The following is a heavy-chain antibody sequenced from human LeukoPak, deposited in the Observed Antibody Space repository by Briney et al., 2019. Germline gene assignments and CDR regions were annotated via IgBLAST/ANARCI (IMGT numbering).Heavy chain of an antibody. Sequence: SVKVSCKASGGTFSSYAISWVRQAPGQGLEWMGRIIPILGIANYAQKFQGRVTITADKSTSTAYMELSSLRSEDTAVYYCARPYSGNWNWDYWGQGTLVTVSS. CDR1: GGTFSSYA. CDR3: ARPYSGNWNWDY. CDR2: IIPILGIA. D-gene: IGHD1-26*01. J-gene: IGHJ4*02. V-gene: IGHV1-69*04.